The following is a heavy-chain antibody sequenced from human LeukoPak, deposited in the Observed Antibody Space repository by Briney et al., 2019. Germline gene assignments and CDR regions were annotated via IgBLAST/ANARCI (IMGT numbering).Heavy chain of an antibody. CDR2: INHSGST. D-gene: IGHD3-10*01. CDR3: ARRGSGGDFDY. CDR1: GGSFSGYY. V-gene: IGHV4-34*01. Sequence: SETLSLTCAVYGGSFSGYYWSWIRQPPGKGLEWIGEINHSGSTNYNPSLKSRVTISVDTSKNQFSLKLSSVTAADTAVYYCARRGSGGDFDYWGQGTLVTVSS. J-gene: IGHJ4*02.